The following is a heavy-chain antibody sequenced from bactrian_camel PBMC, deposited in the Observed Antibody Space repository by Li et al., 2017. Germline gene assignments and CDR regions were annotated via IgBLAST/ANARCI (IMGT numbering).Heavy chain of an antibody. CDR2: ACYGGPP. Sequence: HVQLVESGGGSVQAGGSLRLSCSASDSVYNSESHCMAWFRQAPGKEREGVAAACYGGPPEYADSVKGRFAISRDDAKNTALRMNSLKSEDTAVYYCARGTTYLEYWGQGTQVTVS. J-gene: IGHJ4*01. V-gene: IGHV3S53*01. CDR3: ARGTTYLEY. CDR1: DSVYNSESHC. D-gene: IGHD5*01.